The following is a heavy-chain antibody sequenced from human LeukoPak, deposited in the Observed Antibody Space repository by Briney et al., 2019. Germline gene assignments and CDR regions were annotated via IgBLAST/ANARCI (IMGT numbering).Heavy chain of an antibody. V-gene: IGHV4-4*07. CDR1: GGSISGYY. CDR2: IYSSGST. Sequence: SETLSFTCYVSGGSISGYYWSWIRQPAGKGLQWIGRIYSSGSTNYNPSLKSRVTISVDTSKNQFSLRLSSVTAADTAVYYCARDHGFWSVPHLWGQGPLVTVSS. CDR3: ARDHGFWSVPHL. J-gene: IGHJ4*02. D-gene: IGHD3-3*01.